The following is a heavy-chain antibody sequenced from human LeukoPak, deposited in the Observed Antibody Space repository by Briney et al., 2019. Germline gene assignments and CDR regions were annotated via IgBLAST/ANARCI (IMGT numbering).Heavy chain of an antibody. V-gene: IGHV4-59*01. CDR2: IYYSGST. D-gene: IGHD4-17*01. CDR1: GGSISSYY. J-gene: IGHJ4*02. CDR3: ARNTGYGDYPYLDY. Sequence: SETLSLTCTVSGGSISSYYWSCIRQPPGKGLEWIGYIYYSGSTNYNPSLKSRVTISVDTSKNQFSLKLSSVTAADTAVYYCARNTGYGDYPYLDYWGQGTLVTVSS.